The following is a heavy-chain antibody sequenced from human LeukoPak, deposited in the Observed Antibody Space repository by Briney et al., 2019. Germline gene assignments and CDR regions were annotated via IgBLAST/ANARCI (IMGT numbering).Heavy chain of an antibody. CDR3: ARARSLWLGVGGVDY. J-gene: IGHJ4*02. CDR1: GFTVSNDY. CDR2: ISGSGGST. V-gene: IGHV3-23*01. Sequence: GGSLTLSCAASGFTVSNDYMAWVRQAPGRGLEWVSAISGSGGSTYYADSVEGRFTISRDNSKNTLYLQMNSLRAEDTAVYYCARARSLWLGVGGVDYWGQGTLVTVSS. D-gene: IGHD3-10*01.